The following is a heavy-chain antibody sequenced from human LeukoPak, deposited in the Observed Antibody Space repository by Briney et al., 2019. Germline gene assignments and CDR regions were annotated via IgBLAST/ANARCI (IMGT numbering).Heavy chain of an antibody. V-gene: IGHV4-39*07. Sequence: SETLSLTCTVSGGSISTSNYYWGWIRQPPGKGLEWIGNIFYSGSTYYSPSVKSRVTISLDTSRNQFSLKLSSVTAADTAVYYCARGRGKKGFDYWGQGTLVTVSS. CDR3: ARGRGKKGFDY. CDR1: GGSISTSNYY. J-gene: IGHJ4*02. CDR2: IFYSGST.